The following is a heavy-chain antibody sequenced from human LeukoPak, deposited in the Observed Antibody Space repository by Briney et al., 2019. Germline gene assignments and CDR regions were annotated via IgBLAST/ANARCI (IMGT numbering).Heavy chain of an antibody. V-gene: IGHV5-51*01. CDR2: IYPGYSDT. Sequence: GESLKISCKGSGYSFTNYWIGWVRQMPGKGLEWMGIIYPGYSDTRYSPSFQGQVTISADKSISTVYLQWSSLKASDTAMYFCARRVPGDAFDIWGQGTMVTVSS. CDR3: ARRVPGDAFDI. J-gene: IGHJ3*02. CDR1: GYSFTNYW.